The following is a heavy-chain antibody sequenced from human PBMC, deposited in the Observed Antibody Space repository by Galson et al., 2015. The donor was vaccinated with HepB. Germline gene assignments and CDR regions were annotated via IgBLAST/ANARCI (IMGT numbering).Heavy chain of an antibody. Sequence: SETLSLTCTVSGGSISSSSYYWGWIRQPPGKGLEWIGSIYYSGSTYYNPSLKSRVTISVDTSKNQFSLKLSSVTAADTAVYYCAVWTNVNYDFWSGYYNRVTFDIWGQGTMVTVSS. CDR2: IYYSGST. CDR3: AVWTNVNYDFWSGYYNRVTFDI. D-gene: IGHD3-3*01. J-gene: IGHJ3*02. CDR1: GGSISSSSYY. V-gene: IGHV4-39*01.